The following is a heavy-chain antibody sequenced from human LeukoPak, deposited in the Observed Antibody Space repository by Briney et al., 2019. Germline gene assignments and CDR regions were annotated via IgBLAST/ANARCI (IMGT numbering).Heavy chain of an antibody. Sequence: ASVKVSCKASGYTFTSYDINWVRQATGQGLEWMGWMNPNSGNTGYAQKFQGRVTITRNTSISTAYMELSSLRSEDTAVYYCARVQMATIFYYYYYTDVWGKGTTVTVSS. CDR2: MNPNSGNT. V-gene: IGHV1-8*03. CDR1: GYTFTSYD. J-gene: IGHJ6*03. D-gene: IGHD5-24*01. CDR3: ARVQMATIFYYYYYTDV.